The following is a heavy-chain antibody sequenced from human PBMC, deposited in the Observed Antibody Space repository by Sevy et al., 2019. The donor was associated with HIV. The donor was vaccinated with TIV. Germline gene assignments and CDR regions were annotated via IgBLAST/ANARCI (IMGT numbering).Heavy chain of an antibody. CDR3: AKDEEAGGISYLSSFHDPFDY. CDR1: GFSFSYYG. V-gene: IGHV3-30*02. Sequence: GGSQRLSCAASGFSFSYYGMHWVRQAPGKGLEWVTFIRSDRSEKFYADSVKGRFTISRDNSKHTLYLEMYSLRVEDTALYYCAKDEEAGGISYLSSFHDPFDYWGQGTLVTVSS. J-gene: IGHJ4*02. CDR2: IRSDRSEK. D-gene: IGHD1-26*01.